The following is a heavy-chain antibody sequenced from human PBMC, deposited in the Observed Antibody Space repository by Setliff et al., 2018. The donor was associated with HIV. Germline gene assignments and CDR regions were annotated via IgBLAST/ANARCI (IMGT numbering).Heavy chain of an antibody. CDR2: IIPAFGRA. D-gene: IGHD3-22*01. V-gene: IGHV1-69*05. CDR3: ARDLYYDSSGYNGDY. J-gene: IGHJ4*02. Sequence: SVKVSCKASGKTLSVHPISWVRQAPGRGLEWMGGIIPAFGRANYAQKFQGRVTITTDESTSTAYMELSSLRSEDTAVYYCARDLYYDSSGYNGDYWGQGTLVTVSS. CDR1: GKTLSVHP.